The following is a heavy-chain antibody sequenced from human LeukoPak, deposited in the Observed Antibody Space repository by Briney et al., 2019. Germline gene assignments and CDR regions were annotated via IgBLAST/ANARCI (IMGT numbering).Heavy chain of an antibody. CDR2: INSDGSIT. CDR3: ARAPVAGFYYFDC. Sequence: GGSLRLSCAASGFTFSSYWMHWVRQAPGKGLVWVSRINSDGSITSYADSVKGRFTISRDNAKNTLYLQMNSLRADDTAVYYCARAPVAGFYYFDCWGQGTLVTVS. V-gene: IGHV3-74*01. CDR1: GFTFSSYW. J-gene: IGHJ4*02. D-gene: IGHD6-19*01.